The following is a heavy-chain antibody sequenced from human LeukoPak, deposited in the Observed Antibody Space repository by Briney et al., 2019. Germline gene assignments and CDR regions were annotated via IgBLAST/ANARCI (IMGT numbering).Heavy chain of an antibody. CDR2: IYYSGST. V-gene: IGHV4-59*01. Sequence: SETLSLTCTVSGGSISSYYWSWIRQPPGKGLEWIGYIYYSGSTNYNPSLKSRVTISVDTSKNQFSLKLSSVTAADTAVYYCARDRGVCSSTSCRAPDWPPGGYFDLWGRGTLVTVSS. CDR3: ARDRGVCSSTSCRAPDWPPGGYFDL. CDR1: GGSISSYY. D-gene: IGHD2-2*01. J-gene: IGHJ2*01.